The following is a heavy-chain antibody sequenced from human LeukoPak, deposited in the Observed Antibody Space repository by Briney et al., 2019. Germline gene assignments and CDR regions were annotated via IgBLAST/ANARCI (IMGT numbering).Heavy chain of an antibody. CDR2: IRYDGSNK. CDR1: GFTFSSYG. J-gene: IGHJ4*02. CDR3: ARDYRKYGSGSYYRGGVDY. D-gene: IGHD3-10*01. Sequence: QPGGSLRLSCAASGFTFSSYGMHWVRQAPGKGLEWVAFIRYDGSNKYYADSVKGRFTVSRDSSKNTLYLQMNSLRAEDTAVYYCARDYRKYGSGSYYRGGVDYWGQGTLVTVSS. V-gene: IGHV3-30*02.